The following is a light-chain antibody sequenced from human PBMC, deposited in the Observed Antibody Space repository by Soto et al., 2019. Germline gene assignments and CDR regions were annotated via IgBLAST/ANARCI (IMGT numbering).Light chain of an antibody. V-gene: IGKV3-20*01. CDR1: QSISSSY. CDR2: GAS. Sequence: EIVLTQSPGTLSLSPGERATLSCMASQSISSSYLAWYQQKSGQAPRLLIYGASSRATGIPDRFSGSGSGTDFTLTISRLEPEDFAVYYCQQYGSSPWTFGQGTKVEIK. J-gene: IGKJ1*01. CDR3: QQYGSSPWT.